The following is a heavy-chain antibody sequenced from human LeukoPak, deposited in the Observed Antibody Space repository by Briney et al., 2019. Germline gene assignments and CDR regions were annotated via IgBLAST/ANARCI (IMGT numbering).Heavy chain of an antibody. Sequence: SQTLSLTCSVSSDSTAGYYWGWIRQSPGRAPEWLAYVYRSGQSDYNSSLRGRVTVSLDRSKTQVSLSLRSLTAADTAVYYCASGKYFYDDSASINRASRTAFHIWAQGTMVVVSS. J-gene: IGHJ3*02. CDR2: VYRSGQS. D-gene: IGHD3-3*01. V-gene: IGHV4-59*12. CDR1: SDSTAGYY. CDR3: ASGKYFYDDSASINRASRTAFHI.